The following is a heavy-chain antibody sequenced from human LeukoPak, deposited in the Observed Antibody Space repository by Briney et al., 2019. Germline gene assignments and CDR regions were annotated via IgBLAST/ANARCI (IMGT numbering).Heavy chain of an antibody. D-gene: IGHD5-12*01. Sequence: SETLSLTCTVSGDSISSYWWSWIRQSPGKGLEWIGYIHYSGSTKYNPSFKSRVTIPVDTSKNQFSLKVSSVTAADTAVYYCARHRGYDLFDYWGQGILVTVSS. CDR1: GDSISSYW. CDR2: IHYSGST. J-gene: IGHJ4*02. V-gene: IGHV4-59*08. CDR3: ARHRGYDLFDY.